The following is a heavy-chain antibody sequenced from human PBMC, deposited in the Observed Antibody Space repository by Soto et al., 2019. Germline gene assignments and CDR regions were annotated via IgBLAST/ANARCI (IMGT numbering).Heavy chain of an antibody. D-gene: IGHD1-1*01. Sequence: EVQLVESGGGLVQPGGSLRLSCAASGFTFSRSWMSWVRQAPGKGLEWVANINHDEREKYYVDSVKGRFTISRDNAKNSLFLQMNSLRAEDTAVYYCARDLDRKQNWGQGTLVTVSS. CDR3: ARDLDRKQN. J-gene: IGHJ4*02. CDR1: GFTFSRSW. CDR2: INHDEREK. V-gene: IGHV3-7*01.